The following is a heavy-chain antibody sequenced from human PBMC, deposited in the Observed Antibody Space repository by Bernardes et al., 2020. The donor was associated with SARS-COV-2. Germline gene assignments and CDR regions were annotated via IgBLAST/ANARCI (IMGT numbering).Heavy chain of an antibody. D-gene: IGHD5-12*01. CDR2: INAGNGNR. Sequence: SVKVSCKASGYTFSSYAMHWVRQVPGQRLEWMGWINAGNGNRRYSQKFQVRVTITRDTSASTAYMELSSLRSEDTAVYYCAREVGYSGYDPFDYWGQGTLVTVSS. J-gene: IGHJ4*02. CDR3: AREVGYSGYDPFDY. V-gene: IGHV1-3*01. CDR1: GYTFSSYA.